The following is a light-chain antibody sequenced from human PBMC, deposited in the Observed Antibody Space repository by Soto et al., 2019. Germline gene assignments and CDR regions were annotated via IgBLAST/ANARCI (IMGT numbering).Light chain of an antibody. CDR2: DNN. CDR1: SSNIGNNY. V-gene: IGLV1-51*01. Sequence: QSALTQPPSVSAAPGQKVTISCSGSSSNIGNNYVSWYQQLPGTAPKLLIYDNNKRPSGIPDRFSGSKSGTSATLGITGLQTGEEADYYCGTWDSSLSAVFGGGTNVTVL. CDR3: GTWDSSLSAV. J-gene: IGLJ2*01.